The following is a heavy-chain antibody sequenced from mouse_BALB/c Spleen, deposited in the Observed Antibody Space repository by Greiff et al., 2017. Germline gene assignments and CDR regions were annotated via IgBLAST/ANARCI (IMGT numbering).Heavy chain of an antibody. CDR2: ISYSGST. CDR3: ARYDYYGLYWYFDV. CDR1: GYSITSDYA. J-gene: IGHJ1*01. D-gene: IGHD1-2*01. V-gene: IGHV3-2*02. Sequence: EVKLVESGPGLVKPSQSLSLTCTVTGYSITSDYAWNWIRQFPGNKLEWMGYISYSGSTSYNPSLKSRISITRDTSKNQFFLQLNSVTTEDTATYYCARYDYYGLYWYFDVWGAGTTVTVSS.